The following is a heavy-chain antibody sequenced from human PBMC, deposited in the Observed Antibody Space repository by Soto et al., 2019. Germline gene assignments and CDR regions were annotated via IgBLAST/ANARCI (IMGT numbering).Heavy chain of an antibody. Sequence: QVQLVESGGGVVQPGRSLRLSCAASGFTFSSYAMHWVRQAPGKGLEWVAVISYDGSNKYYADCVKGRFTISRGNSKNTLYLQKNSLRAEDTAVYYCGRAEGSSFYYFDYWGQGSLVTVCS. CDR1: GFTFSSYA. D-gene: IGHD6-13*01. J-gene: IGHJ4*02. CDR2: ISYDGSNK. V-gene: IGHV3-30-3*02. CDR3: GRAEGSSFYYFDY.